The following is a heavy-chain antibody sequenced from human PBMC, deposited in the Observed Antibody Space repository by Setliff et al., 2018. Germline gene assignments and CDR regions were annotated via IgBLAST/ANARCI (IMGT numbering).Heavy chain of an antibody. D-gene: IGHD3-3*01. V-gene: IGHV4-39*07. J-gene: IGHJ6*03. CDR1: GDSISRSTHY. CDR3: ARMTGFSYMDV. CDR2: IYKSGIT. Sequence: PSETLSLTCTVSGDSISRSTHYWAWIRQPPGKGLEWIGNIYKSGITYYNPSLKSRVNISVDTSKNHFSLKLTSVTAADTAVYYCARMTGFSYMDVWGKGTPVTVSS.